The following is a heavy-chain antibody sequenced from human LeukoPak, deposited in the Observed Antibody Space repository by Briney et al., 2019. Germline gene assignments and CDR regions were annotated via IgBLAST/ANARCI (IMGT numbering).Heavy chain of an antibody. Sequence: RASETLSLTCTVSGGSIRSYYWSWIRQPLGKGLEWIGYISYSGSTNFNPSLKSRVTISVDTSKNQFSLKLSSVTAADTAVYYCAREGTAGTNLNWFDPWGQGTLVTVSS. CDR3: AREGTAGTNLNWFDP. CDR2: ISYSGST. CDR1: GGSIRSYY. D-gene: IGHD1-1*01. V-gene: IGHV4-59*01. J-gene: IGHJ5*02.